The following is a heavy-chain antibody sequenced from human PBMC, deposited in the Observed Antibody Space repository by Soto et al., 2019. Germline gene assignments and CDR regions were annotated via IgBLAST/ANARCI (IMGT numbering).Heavy chain of an antibody. D-gene: IGHD2-15*01. CDR3: AHTLSHCSGTSCSTPPAS. V-gene: IGHV2-5*02. CDR2: IYWDVDK. CDR1: GFSLSASGVG. J-gene: IGHJ5*02. Sequence: QITLKESGPPLVKPTQTLTLTCTFSGFSLSASGVGVGWIRQPPGKALEWLALIYWDVDKRYSPSLKSRLTITNDNSKHQVVLTMPNMGPEDTATYYCAHTLSHCSGTSCSTPPASWGQGTLVTDSS.